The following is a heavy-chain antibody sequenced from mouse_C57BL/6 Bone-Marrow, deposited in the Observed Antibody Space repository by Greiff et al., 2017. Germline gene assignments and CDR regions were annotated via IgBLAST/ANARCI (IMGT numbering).Heavy chain of an antibody. Sequence: QVQLQQSGAELVKPGASVKISCKASGYAFSSYWMNWVKQRPGKGLEWIGQIYPGDGDTNYNGKFKGKATLTADKSSSTAYMQLSSLTSEDSAVYFCARERGLRRSPFAYWGQGTLVTVSA. CDR3: ARERGLRRSPFAY. CDR2: IYPGDGDT. V-gene: IGHV1-80*01. J-gene: IGHJ3*01. CDR1: GYAFSSYW. D-gene: IGHD2-4*01.